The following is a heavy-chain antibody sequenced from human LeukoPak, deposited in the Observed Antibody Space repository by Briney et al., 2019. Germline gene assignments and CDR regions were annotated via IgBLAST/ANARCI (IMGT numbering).Heavy chain of an antibody. J-gene: IGHJ3*02. D-gene: IGHD6-13*01. CDR1: GYTFTCYY. CDR2: INPNSGGT. CDR3: ARENPGTDDAFDI. Sequence: GASVKVSCKASGYTFTCYYMHWVRQAPGQGLEWMGWINPNSGGTNYAQKFQGRVTMTRDTSISTAYMELSRLRSDDTAVYYCARENPGTDDAFDIWGQGTMVTVSS. V-gene: IGHV1-2*02.